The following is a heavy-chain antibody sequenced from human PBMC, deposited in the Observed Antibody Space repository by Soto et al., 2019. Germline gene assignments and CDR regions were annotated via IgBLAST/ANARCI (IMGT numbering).Heavy chain of an antibody. J-gene: IGHJ5*02. CDR3: TRGPPRVQWFDP. V-gene: IGHV4-61*08. Sequence: PSETLSLTCTVSGGSISSGDYYWSWIRQPPGKGLEWIGYIYYTGSTNYNPSLKSRVTMSLDTSRNQFSLKLSSVTAADTAVYYCTRGPPRVQWFDPWGLGTLVTAPQ. CDR1: GGSISSGDYY. CDR2: IYYTGST.